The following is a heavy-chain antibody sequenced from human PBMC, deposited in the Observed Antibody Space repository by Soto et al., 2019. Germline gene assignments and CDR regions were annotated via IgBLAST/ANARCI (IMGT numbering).Heavy chain of an antibody. D-gene: IGHD6-19*01. J-gene: IGHJ4*02. CDR3: GSIAVAGTEKIFDY. CDR2: ISSSSSYI. V-gene: IGHV3-21*01. CDR1: GFTFSSYS. Sequence: SLRLSCAASGFTFSSYSMNWVRQAPGKGLEWVSSISSSSSYIYYADSVKGRFTISRDNAKNSLYLQMNSLRAEDTAVYYCGSIAVAGTEKIFDYWGQGTLVTVSS.